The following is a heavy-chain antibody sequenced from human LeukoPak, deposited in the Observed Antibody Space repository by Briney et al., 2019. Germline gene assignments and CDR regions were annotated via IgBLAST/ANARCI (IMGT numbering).Heavy chain of an antibody. CDR3: ARQWGDGFDM. J-gene: IGHJ3*02. Sequence: SVKVSCKASGGTFSNYAISWVRQAPGQGLEWMGGVIPMFGTENYAQKFQGRVTITADESTSTIYMDLSSLRSEDTAVYYCARQWGDGFDMWGQGTMVTVSS. CDR1: GGTFSNYA. V-gene: IGHV1-69*13. D-gene: IGHD1-26*01. CDR2: VIPMFGTE.